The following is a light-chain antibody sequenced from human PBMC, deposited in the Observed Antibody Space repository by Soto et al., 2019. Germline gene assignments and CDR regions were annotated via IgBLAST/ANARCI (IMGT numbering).Light chain of an antibody. Sequence: QSALTQPASVSESPGQSITISCTGTSSDVGLYSYVSWYRHLPGKAPELIIYDVSNRPSGVSNRFSGSKSANTASLTISGLQAEDEADYYCNSYTSSGTYVFGTGTKVTVL. J-gene: IGLJ1*01. CDR3: NSYTSSGTYV. CDR2: DVS. CDR1: SSDVGLYSY. V-gene: IGLV2-14*03.